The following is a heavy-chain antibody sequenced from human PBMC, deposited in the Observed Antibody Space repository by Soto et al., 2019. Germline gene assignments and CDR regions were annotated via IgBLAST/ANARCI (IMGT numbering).Heavy chain of an antibody. V-gene: IGHV4-61*06. J-gene: IGHJ6*02. D-gene: IGHD3-9*01. CDR1: RSDNHG. CDR2: IYYTGST. CDR3: ARVEISTGHGCMDV. Sequence: RSDNHGWSCIRQPPGKGLEWIGYIYYTGSTNYNPSGKSRVTISVDTSKNQFSLKLNSVTAADTAVYYSARVEISTGHGCMDVWAQETTV.